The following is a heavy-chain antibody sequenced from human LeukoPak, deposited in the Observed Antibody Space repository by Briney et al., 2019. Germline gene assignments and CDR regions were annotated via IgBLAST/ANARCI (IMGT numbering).Heavy chain of an antibody. D-gene: IGHD2-2*01. V-gene: IGHV3-21*04. CDR3: ARDGEYCSSTSCYFGYYYYMDV. J-gene: IGHJ6*03. CDR2: TTSDSRYM. Sequence: PGGSLRLSCAASGFTFSSYNMNWVRQAPGKGLEWVSSTTSDSRYMYYADSVKGRFTISRDNAKNSLYLQMNSLRAEDTAVYYCARDGEYCSSTSCYFGYYYYMDVWGKGTTVTISS. CDR1: GFTFSSYN.